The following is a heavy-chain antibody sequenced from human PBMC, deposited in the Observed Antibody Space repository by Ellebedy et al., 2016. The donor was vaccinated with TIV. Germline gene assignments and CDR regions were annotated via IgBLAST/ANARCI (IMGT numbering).Heavy chain of an antibody. V-gene: IGHV3-33*01. CDR1: GFTFSSYG. Sequence: GESLKISCAASGFTFSSYGMHWVRQAPGKGLEWVAVIWYDGSNKYYADSVKGRFTISRDNSKNTLYLQMNSLRAEDTAVYYCARGCGGDCYDSAWGQGTLVTVSS. CDR2: IWYDGSNK. CDR3: ARGCGGDCYDSA. D-gene: IGHD2-21*02. J-gene: IGHJ4*02.